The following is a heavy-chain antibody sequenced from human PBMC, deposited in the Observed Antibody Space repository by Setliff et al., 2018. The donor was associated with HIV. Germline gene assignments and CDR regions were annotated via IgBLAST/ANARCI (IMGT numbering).Heavy chain of an antibody. CDR2: VSYSGST. D-gene: IGHD3-22*01. Sequence: LTCTVSGGSISSSSSYWGWTRQPPGRGLEWIGSVSYSGSTYYNPSLKSRVTISVDTSKNQFSLKLSSVTAADTAVYYCARHSITLVVGVPERDDAFDIWGQGTMVTVSS. CDR1: GGSISSSSSY. J-gene: IGHJ3*02. V-gene: IGHV4-39*01. CDR3: ARHSITLVVGVPERDDAFDI.